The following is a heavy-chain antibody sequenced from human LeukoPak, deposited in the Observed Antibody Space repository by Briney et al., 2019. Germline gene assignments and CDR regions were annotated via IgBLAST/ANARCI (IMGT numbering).Heavy chain of an antibody. Sequence: ASVKVSCKAFGYTFTSDYMHWVRQAPGQGPEWMGVISPSGGSTTYAQKFQGRVTLTRDMSTSTDYLELSSLRSEDTAVYYCAGRRLTTSFFDIWGRGTKVTVSS. CDR2: ISPSGGST. J-gene: IGHJ3*02. CDR3: AGRRLTTSFFDI. CDR1: GYTFTSDY. D-gene: IGHD4-17*01. V-gene: IGHV1-46*01.